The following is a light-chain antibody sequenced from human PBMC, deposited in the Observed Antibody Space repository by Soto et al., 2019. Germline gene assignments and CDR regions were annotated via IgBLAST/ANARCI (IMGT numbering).Light chain of an antibody. V-gene: IGKV3-20*01. CDR1: QSISNNF. CDR2: VAT. J-gene: IGKJ3*01. CDR3: QQYGRSIVT. Sequence: EVVVTRSPGTLSLSPGGRGTLSCRATQSISNNFLAWYQQKPGQAPRLLIYVATRRATDIPDRFSGTGSGTDFTLTISRLELEVCEVYYCQQYGRSIVTFGPGTKADI.